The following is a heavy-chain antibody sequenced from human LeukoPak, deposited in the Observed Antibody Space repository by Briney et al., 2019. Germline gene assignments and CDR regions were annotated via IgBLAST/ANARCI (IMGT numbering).Heavy chain of an antibody. J-gene: IGHJ5*02. D-gene: IGHD4-17*01. CDR3: ARDYDYGRFDP. CDR2: FYNSGNT. V-gene: IGHV4-59*01. CDR1: GFTFNSYA. Sequence: GSLRLSCAASGFTFNSYAMSWIRQPPGKGLEWIGYFYNSGNTNYNPSLKSRVTISVDTSKNQLSLKLNSVTAADTALYYCARDYDYGRFDPWGQGTLVTVSS.